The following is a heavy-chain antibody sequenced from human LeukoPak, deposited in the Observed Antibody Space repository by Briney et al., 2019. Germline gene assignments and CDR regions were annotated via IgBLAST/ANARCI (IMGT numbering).Heavy chain of an antibody. Sequence: GESLKISCQGYGYSFSSHWIGWVRQMPGKGLEWMGIIYPGDSETKYSPSFEGQVAISADKSIKTAFLQWSSLKASDTATYYCARHLFQDYGPMDVWGQGTTVTVFS. D-gene: IGHD4-17*01. CDR2: IYPGDSET. J-gene: IGHJ6*02. CDR3: ARHLFQDYGPMDV. CDR1: GYSFSSHW. V-gene: IGHV5-51*01.